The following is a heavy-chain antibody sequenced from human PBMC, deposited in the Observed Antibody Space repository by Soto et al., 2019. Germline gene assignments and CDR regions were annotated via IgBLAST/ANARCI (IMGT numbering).Heavy chain of an antibody. CDR3: ANDPLVHWFDP. Sequence: PGGSLRLSCVASEFTFSSYAMHWVRQAPGKGMEWVAVISHDGSNKYYADSVKGRFTISRDNSKNTLYLQMNSLRAEDTAVYYCANDPLVHWFDPWGQGTLVTVSS. V-gene: IGHV3-30-3*02. J-gene: IGHJ5*02. CDR1: EFTFSSYA. D-gene: IGHD3-9*01. CDR2: ISHDGSNK.